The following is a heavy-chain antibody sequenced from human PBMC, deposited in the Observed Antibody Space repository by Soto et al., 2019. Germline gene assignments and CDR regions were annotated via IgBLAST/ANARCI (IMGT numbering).Heavy chain of an antibody. Sequence: PGGSLRLSCAASGFTFSAHGIHWVRQAPGKGLEWVAVISSDGSHKYYGDSVKDRFTISRDNSKNTVYLQMNSLTIEDTSIYYCAKERSGWPDYWGQGTLVTVSS. D-gene: IGHD6-19*01. CDR1: GFTFSAHG. CDR3: AKERSGWPDY. V-gene: IGHV3-30*18. J-gene: IGHJ4*02. CDR2: ISSDGSHK.